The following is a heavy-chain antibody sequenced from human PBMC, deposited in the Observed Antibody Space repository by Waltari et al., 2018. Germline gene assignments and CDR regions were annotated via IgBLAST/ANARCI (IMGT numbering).Heavy chain of an antibody. CDR1: GYSITSGYY. V-gene: IGHV4-38-2*02. Sequence: QVQLQESGPGLVKPSETLSLTCTVSGYSITSGYYWGWIRQPPGKGLEWIGSIHHRGSTYYNPSLNSRVTLSVDTSKNQFSLKLTSVTAEDTAVYYCARDTGTTADYWGQGTLVTVSS. J-gene: IGHJ4*02. CDR3: ARDTGTTADY. CDR2: IHHRGST. D-gene: IGHD1-7*01.